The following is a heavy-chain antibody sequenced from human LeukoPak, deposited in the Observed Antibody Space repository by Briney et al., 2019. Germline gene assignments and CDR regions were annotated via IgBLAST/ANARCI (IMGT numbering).Heavy chain of an antibody. CDR2: IWYDGTNK. J-gene: IGHJ5*02. CDR3: AREHTRAATGTHWFGP. Sequence: GGSLRLSCAASGFTFSSYAMHWVRQAPGKGLEWVAVIWYDGTNKDYTDSVKGRFTISRDNSKNTLYLQMNSLRAEDTAIYYCAREHTRAATGTHWFGPWGQGTLVTVSS. D-gene: IGHD1-1*01. CDR1: GFTFSSYA. V-gene: IGHV3-33*08.